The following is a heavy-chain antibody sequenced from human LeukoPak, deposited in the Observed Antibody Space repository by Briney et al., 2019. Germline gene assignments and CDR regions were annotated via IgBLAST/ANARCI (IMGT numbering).Heavy chain of an antibody. CDR1: GGSISSSSYY. D-gene: IGHD4-17*01. V-gene: IGHV3-7*01. CDR3: ARETSYGEMFDY. CDR2: IKQDGSEK. Sequence: PSETLSFTCTVSGGSISSSSYYWGWVRQAPGKGLEWVANIKQDGSEKYYVDSVKGRFTISRDNAKNSLYLQMNSLRAEDTAVYYCARETSYGEMFDYWGQGTLVTVSS. J-gene: IGHJ4*02.